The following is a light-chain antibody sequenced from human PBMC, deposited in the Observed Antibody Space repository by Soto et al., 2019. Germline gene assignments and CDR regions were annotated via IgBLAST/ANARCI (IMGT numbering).Light chain of an antibody. V-gene: IGKV3-15*01. CDR3: QLYSNWPPT. Sequence: EMVMTQSPATLSVSPGERVTLSCRASESVHRNLAWSQKKPGQGPSLLIYYASTKATGVPDRFTGSGSGTEFTLTISSLQSEDFGVSHCQLYSNWPPTFGPGTKVEIK. CDR1: ESVHRN. CDR2: YAS. J-gene: IGKJ3*01.